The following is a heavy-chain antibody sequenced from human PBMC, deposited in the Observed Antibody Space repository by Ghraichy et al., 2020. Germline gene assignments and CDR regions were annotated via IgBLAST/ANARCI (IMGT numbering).Heavy chain of an antibody. CDR3: ARGTALLTGTFDY. CDR2: IYYSGST. CDR1: GGSISSYY. V-gene: IGHV4-59*01. D-gene: IGHD3-9*01. J-gene: IGHJ4*02. Sequence: ESLNISCTVSGGSISSYYWSWIRQPPGKGLEWIGYIYYSGSTNYNPSLKSRVTISVDTSKNQFSLKLSSVTAADTAVYYCARGTALLTGTFDYWGQGTLVTVSS.